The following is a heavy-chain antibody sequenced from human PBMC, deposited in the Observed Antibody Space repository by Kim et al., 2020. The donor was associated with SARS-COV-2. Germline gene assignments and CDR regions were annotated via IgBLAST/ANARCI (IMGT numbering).Heavy chain of an antibody. Sequence: SETLSLTCTVSGGSISSSSYYWGWIRQPPGKGLEWIGSIYYSGSTYYNPSLKSRVTISVDTSKNQFSLKLSSVTAADTAVYYCARLYYYDSSGYSGDAFDIWGQGTMVTVSS. V-gene: IGHV4-39*01. CDR2: IYYSGST. CDR3: ARLYYYDSSGYSGDAFDI. D-gene: IGHD3-22*01. CDR1: GGSISSSSYY. J-gene: IGHJ3*02.